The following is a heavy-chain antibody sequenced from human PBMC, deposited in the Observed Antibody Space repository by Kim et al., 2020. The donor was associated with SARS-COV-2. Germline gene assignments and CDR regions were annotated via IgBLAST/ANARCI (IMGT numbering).Heavy chain of an antibody. Sequence: ASVKVSCKASGYTFTGYYMHWVRQAPGQGLEWMGWINPNSGGTNYAQKFQGRVTMTRDTSISTAYMELSRLRSDDTAVYYCARRKVSSSSRSHWYFDLWGRGTLVTVSS. CDR3: ARRKVSSSSRSHWYFDL. D-gene: IGHD6-6*01. V-gene: IGHV1-2*02. CDR2: INPNSGGT. J-gene: IGHJ2*01. CDR1: GYTFTGYY.